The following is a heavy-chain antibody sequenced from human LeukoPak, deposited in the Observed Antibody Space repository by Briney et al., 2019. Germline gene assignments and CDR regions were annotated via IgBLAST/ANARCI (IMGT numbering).Heavy chain of an antibody. CDR2: INHSGST. D-gene: IGHD3-10*01. J-gene: IGHJ4*02. Sequence: PSETLSLTCAVYGGSFSGYYWTWIRQPPGKGLEWIGEINHSGSTNYNPSLKSRVTISVDTSKNQFSLKLSSVTAADTAVYYCARHLDGSGSYLWYFDYWGQGTLVTVSS. CDR1: GGSFSGYY. CDR3: ARHLDGSGSYLWYFDY. V-gene: IGHV4-34*01.